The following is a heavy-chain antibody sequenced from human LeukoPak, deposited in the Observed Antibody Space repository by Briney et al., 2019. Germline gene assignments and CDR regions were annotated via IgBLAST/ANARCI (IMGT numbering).Heavy chain of an antibody. CDR3: ARRAPDIVVVPAAIGNWFDP. D-gene: IGHD2-2*02. CDR1: GGSFSGYY. V-gene: IGHV4-34*01. CDR2: INHSGST. J-gene: IGHJ5*02. Sequence: SETLSLTCAVYGGSFSGYYWSWIRQPPGKGLEWIGEINHSGSTNYNPSLKSRVTISVDTSKNQFSLKLSSATAADTAVYYCARRAPDIVVVPAAIGNWFDPWDQGTLVTVSS.